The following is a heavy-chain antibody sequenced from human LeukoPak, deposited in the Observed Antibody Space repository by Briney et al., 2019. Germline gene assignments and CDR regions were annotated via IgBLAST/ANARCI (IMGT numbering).Heavy chain of an antibody. Sequence: GSLRLSCTVSGFTFSNFAMSWVRQPPGKGLEWIGSIYDSGSTYYNPSLKSRVTISVDTSKNQFSLKLNSVTAADTAVYYCARHYGPWGQGTLVTVSS. D-gene: IGHD3-10*01. CDR2: IYDSGST. V-gene: IGHV4-39*01. CDR3: ARHYGP. CDR1: GFTFSNFA. J-gene: IGHJ5*02.